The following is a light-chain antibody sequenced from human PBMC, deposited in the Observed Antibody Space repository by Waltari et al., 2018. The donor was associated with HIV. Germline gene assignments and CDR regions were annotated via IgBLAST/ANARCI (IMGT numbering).Light chain of an antibody. CDR3: QAWDSSTAVV. CDR2: QDS. V-gene: IGLV3-1*01. Sequence: SYELTQPPSVSVSPGQTASLPCPGAKLGDKYACWYQQKPGQSPVFVSYQDSHRPSGIPERFSGSNSGNTATLTISGTQAMDEADYYCQAWDSSTAVVFGGGTKLTVL. J-gene: IGLJ2*01. CDR1: KLGDKY.